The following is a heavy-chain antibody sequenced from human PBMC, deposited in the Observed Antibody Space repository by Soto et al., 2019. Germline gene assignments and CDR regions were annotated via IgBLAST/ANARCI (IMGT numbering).Heavy chain of an antibody. CDR3: ASWGVYCTSTSCFERWFDP. J-gene: IGHJ5*02. CDR1: GGSMSSYY. D-gene: IGHD2-2*01. Sequence: QVQLQESGPGLVKPSETLSLTCTVSGGSMSSYYWSWIRPPPGKGLEWIGYIYYSGSTNYNPSLKSRVTISVDTSKKQFSLKLSSVTAADTAVYYCASWGVYCTSTSCFERWFDPWGQGILVTVSS. V-gene: IGHV4-59*08. CDR2: IYYSGST.